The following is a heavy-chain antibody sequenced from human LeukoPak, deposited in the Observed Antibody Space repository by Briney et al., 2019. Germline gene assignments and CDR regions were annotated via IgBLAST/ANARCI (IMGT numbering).Heavy chain of an antibody. J-gene: IGHJ6*02. CDR2: ISYDGSNK. D-gene: IGHD3-3*01. CDR3: ARDPCITIFGVVITYYYYGMYV. CDR1: GFTFSSHA. V-gene: IGHV3-30-3*01. Sequence: GGSLRLSCAASGFTFSSHAMHCVRQAPGKGLEWVAFISYDGSNKYYADSVKGRFTISRDNSKNTLYLQMNSLRAEDTAVYYCARDPCITIFGVVITYYYYGMYVWGQGTTVTVSS.